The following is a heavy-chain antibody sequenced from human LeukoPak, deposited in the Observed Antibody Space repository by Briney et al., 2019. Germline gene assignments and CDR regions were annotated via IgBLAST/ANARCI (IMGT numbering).Heavy chain of an antibody. V-gene: IGHV3-66*01. Sequence: GGSLRLSCAASGFTVSSNYMSWVRQAPGKGLEWVSVIYSGGSTYYADSVKGRFTISRDNSKNTLYLQMNSLRAEDTAVYYCARGGGITLRPNLYYFDYWGQGTLVTVSS. D-gene: IGHD2-15*01. CDR1: GFTVSSNY. CDR2: IYSGGST. J-gene: IGHJ4*02. CDR3: ARGGGITLRPNLYYFDY.